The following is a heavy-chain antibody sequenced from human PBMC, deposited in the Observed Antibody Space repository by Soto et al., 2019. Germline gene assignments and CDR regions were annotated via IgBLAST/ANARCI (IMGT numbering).Heavy chain of an antibody. D-gene: IGHD2-21*02. CDR1: GFTFSNAW. CDR2: IKSKTDGGTT. CDR3: TTRQSYCGGDCYPGY. V-gene: IGHV3-15*01. Sequence: GGSLRLSCAASGFTFSNAWMSWVRQAPGKGLEWVGRIKSKTDGGTTDYAAPVKGRFTISRDDSKNTLYLQMNSLKTEDTAVYYCTTRQSYCGGDCYPGYWGQGTLVTVSS. J-gene: IGHJ4*02.